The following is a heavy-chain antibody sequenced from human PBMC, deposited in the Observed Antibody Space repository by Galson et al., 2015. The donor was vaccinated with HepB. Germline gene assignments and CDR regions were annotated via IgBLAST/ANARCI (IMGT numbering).Heavy chain of an antibody. Sequence: SLRLSCAASGFTFSSYAMHWVRQAPGKGLEWVAVISYDGSNKYYADSVKGRFTISRDNSKNTLYLQMNSLRAEDTAVYYCARDRGHWFGEDRKLDYWGQGTLVTVSS. CDR1: GFTFSSYA. V-gene: IGHV3-30*04. J-gene: IGHJ4*02. D-gene: IGHD3-10*01. CDR2: ISYDGSNK. CDR3: ARDRGHWFGEDRKLDY.